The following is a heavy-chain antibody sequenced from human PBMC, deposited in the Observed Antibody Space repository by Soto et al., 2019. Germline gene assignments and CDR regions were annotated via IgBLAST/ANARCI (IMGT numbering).Heavy chain of an antibody. CDR2: ISWKSGRI. CDR1: GFSFGDYA. D-gene: IGHD2-8*02. J-gene: IGHJ6*04. Sequence: EVQLVESGGDLVQPGRSLRLSCAASGFSFGDYAMHWVRQAPGKGLEWVSGISWKSGRIGYADSVKGRFTISRDNAKNSLYLQMNSLRAEDTALYYCAKSAGGTGNGLDVWGGGTTVTVSS. V-gene: IGHV3-9*01. CDR3: AKSAGGTGNGLDV.